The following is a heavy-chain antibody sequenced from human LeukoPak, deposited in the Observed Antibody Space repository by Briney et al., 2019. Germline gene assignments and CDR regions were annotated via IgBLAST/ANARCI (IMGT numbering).Heavy chain of an antibody. CDR1: GYTFTSYW. CDR3: ARRLVGATRWALDI. V-gene: IGHV5-51*01. Sequence: GESLKISCKGSGYTFTSYWIAWVRQMTGKGLEWMGIVYPGDSDATYSPSFQGQVTISADKSISTAYLQWSSLKASDTAMHYCARRLVGATRWALDIWGQGTMVTVSS. D-gene: IGHD4-23*01. J-gene: IGHJ3*02. CDR2: VYPGDSDA.